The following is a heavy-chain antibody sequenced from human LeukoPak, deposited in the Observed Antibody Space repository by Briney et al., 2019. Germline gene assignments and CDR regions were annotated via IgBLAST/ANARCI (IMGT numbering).Heavy chain of an antibody. J-gene: IGHJ6*03. Sequence: GGSLRLSCAASGFSFSSYAISWVRQAPGQGLEWMGGIIPIFGTANYAQKFQGRVTITTDESTSTAYMELSSLRSEDTAVYYCAREAPKLGYYYYYMDVWGKGTTVTVSS. CDR1: GFSFSSYA. V-gene: IGHV1-69*05. CDR3: AREAPKLGYYYYYMDV. CDR2: IIPIFGTA. D-gene: IGHD3-16*01.